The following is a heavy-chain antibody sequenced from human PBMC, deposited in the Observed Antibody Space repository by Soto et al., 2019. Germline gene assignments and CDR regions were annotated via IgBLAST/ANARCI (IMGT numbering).Heavy chain of an antibody. D-gene: IGHD2-2*01. J-gene: IGHJ6*02. CDR3: AKSLSTAVNYGMDV. CDR2: ISDDGDST. Sequence: EVQLLESGGDLVQPGGSLRLSCGASGFTFSDNAMTWVRQAPGKGLEWVSSISDDGDSTYYADSVKGRFTISSDNSKHTLFLQMSSLGPEDTAVYYCAKSLSTAVNYGMDVWGQGTSVTVSS. CDR1: GFTFSDNA. V-gene: IGHV3-23*01.